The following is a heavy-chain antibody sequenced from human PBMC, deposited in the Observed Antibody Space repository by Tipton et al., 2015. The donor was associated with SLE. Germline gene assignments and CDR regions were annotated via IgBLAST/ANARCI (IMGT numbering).Heavy chain of an antibody. V-gene: IGHV4-34*01. D-gene: IGHD7-27*01. J-gene: IGHJ4*02. CDR3: ARGPEELGIPPLFDY. CDR1: GGSFSGYF. Sequence: TLSLTCAVYGGSFSGYFWTWIRQPPGKGLERIGEVNYSGSTSYNPSLQSRVTISVDTSKSQFSLKLSSVTAADTAVYYCARGPEELGIPPLFDYWGQGTLVTVSS. CDR2: VNYSGST.